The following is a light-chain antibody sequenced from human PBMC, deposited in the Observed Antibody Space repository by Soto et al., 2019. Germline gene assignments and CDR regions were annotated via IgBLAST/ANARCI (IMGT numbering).Light chain of an antibody. CDR2: GNT. J-gene: IGLJ1*01. V-gene: IGLV1-40*01. CDR3: QSYDSSLIIYV. CDR1: SSNIGAGYD. Sequence: QPVLTQPPSVSGAPGQRVTISCTGSSSNIGAGYDVHWYQQLPGTAPKLLIYGNTNRPSGVPDRFSGSKSGTSASLAISGLQAEDEADYYCQSYDSSLIIYVFGTGTKVTVL.